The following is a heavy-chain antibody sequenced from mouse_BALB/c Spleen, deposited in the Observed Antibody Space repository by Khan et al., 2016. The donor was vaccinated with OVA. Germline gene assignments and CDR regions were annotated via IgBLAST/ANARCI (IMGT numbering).Heavy chain of an antibody. D-gene: IGHD2-3*01. Sequence: VRLQQSGSELVRPGALVKLSCKASGFNITDYYIHWVKQRPEQGLEWIGWIDPENGHTIYDPKFQGKASITADTPSNTAYLQLSSLTSEDTAVYYCARSILLYFDFWDQGTTLTVSS. CDR3: ARSILLYFDF. CDR2: IDPENGHT. V-gene: IGHV14-1*02. CDR1: GFNITDYY. J-gene: IGHJ2*01.